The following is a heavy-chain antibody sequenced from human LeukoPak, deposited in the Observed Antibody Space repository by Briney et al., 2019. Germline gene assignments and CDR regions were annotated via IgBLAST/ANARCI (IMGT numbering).Heavy chain of an antibody. CDR3: ARGGGHYYDSSGYYFDAFDI. CDR1: GYTFTGYY. V-gene: IGHV1-69*05. D-gene: IGHD3-22*01. Sequence: ASVKVSCKASGYTFTGYYMHWVRQAPGQGLEWMGGIIPIFGTANYAQKFQGRVTITTDESTSTAYMELSSLRSEDTAVCYCARGGGHYYDSSGYYFDAFDIWGQGTMVTVSS. CDR2: IIPIFGTA. J-gene: IGHJ3*02.